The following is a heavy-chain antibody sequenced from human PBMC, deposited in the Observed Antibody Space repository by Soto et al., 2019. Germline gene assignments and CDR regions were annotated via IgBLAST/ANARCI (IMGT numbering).Heavy chain of an antibody. D-gene: IGHD2-15*01. Sequence: EVQVVETGGGLVQPGGSLRLSCAASGFTVSSNYMNWVRQAPGKGLEWVSVIYSGGSTYYADSVKGRFTISRDNSKNTLYLQMSSLRAEDTAVYYCARGYCSGGSCYSVWFDSWGQGTLVTVSS. CDR1: GFTVSSNY. CDR3: ARGYCSGGSCYSVWFDS. V-gene: IGHV3-66*01. J-gene: IGHJ5*01. CDR2: IYSGGST.